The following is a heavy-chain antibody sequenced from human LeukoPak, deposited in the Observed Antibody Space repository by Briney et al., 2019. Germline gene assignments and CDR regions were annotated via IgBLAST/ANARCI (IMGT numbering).Heavy chain of an antibody. V-gene: IGHV3-23*01. D-gene: IGHD6-19*01. CDR3: AKETEQWLRNGMDV. CDR1: GFTFSSYA. CDR2: ISGSGGST. Sequence: PGGSLRLSCAASGFTFSSYAMSWVRQAPGKGLEWVSAISGSGGSTYYADSVKGRFTISRDNSKTTLYPQMNSLRAEDTAVYYCAKETEQWLRNGMDVWGQGTTVTVSS. J-gene: IGHJ6*02.